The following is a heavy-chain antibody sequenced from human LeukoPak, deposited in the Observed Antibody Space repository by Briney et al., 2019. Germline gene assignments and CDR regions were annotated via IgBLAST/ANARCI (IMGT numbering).Heavy chain of an antibody. CDR1: GYTFTSYD. CDR3: ARRAVIAAAGTIGY. D-gene: IGHD6-13*01. Sequence: ASVKVSFKASGYTFTSYDINWVRQAIGQGLEWMGWMNPNSGNTGYAQKFQGRVTMTRNTSISTAYMELSSLRSEDTAVYYCARRAVIAAAGTIGYWGQGTLVTVSS. CDR2: MNPNSGNT. J-gene: IGHJ4*02. V-gene: IGHV1-8*01.